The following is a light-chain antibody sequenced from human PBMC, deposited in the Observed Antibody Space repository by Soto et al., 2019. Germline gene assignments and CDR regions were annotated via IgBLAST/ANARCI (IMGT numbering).Light chain of an antibody. Sequence: EIVLTQSPDTLSFSPGERATLSCRTSQIISTVYLAWYQQKPGQPPRLLTYGTSYRAAGIPDRFSGGGSGTDFTHTIHRLEPADSAVYYCQQYGHSLGTFGPGTRLEVK. CDR1: QIISTVY. V-gene: IGKV3-20*01. CDR2: GTS. J-gene: IGKJ2*01. CDR3: QQYGHSLGT.